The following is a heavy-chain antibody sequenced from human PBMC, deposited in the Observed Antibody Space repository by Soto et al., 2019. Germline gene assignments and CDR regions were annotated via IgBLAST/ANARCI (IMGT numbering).Heavy chain of an antibody. Sequence: GGSLRLSCAASGFTFSSYAMSWVRQAPGKGLEWVSAISGSGGSTYYADSVKGRFTISRDNSKNTLYLQMNSLRAEDTAVYYCAKVGKYDSSGYYFETTQPDYGMDVWGQGTTVTVSS. CDR1: GFTFSSYA. CDR3: AKVGKYDSSGYYFETTQPDYGMDV. J-gene: IGHJ6*02. D-gene: IGHD3-22*01. CDR2: ISGSGGST. V-gene: IGHV3-23*01.